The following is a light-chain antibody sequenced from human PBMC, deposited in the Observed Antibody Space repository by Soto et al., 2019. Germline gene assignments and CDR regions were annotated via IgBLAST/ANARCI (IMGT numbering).Light chain of an antibody. CDR1: NSNIGTYT. Sequence: QSVLTQSPSASGTPGQRVIISCSGSNSNIGTYTVNWYQQLPGTAPKLLIYTDYQRPSGVPDRFSGSKSGTSASLAISGLQSEDEADYYCASWDDSLSGGVFGVGTKLTVL. J-gene: IGLJ3*02. CDR3: ASWDDSLSGGV. CDR2: TDY. V-gene: IGLV1-44*01.